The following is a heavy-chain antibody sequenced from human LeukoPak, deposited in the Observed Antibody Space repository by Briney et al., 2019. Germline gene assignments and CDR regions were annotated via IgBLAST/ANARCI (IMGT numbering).Heavy chain of an antibody. CDR3: ATYSSENVGDDY. CDR1: GGSISSSSYY. V-gene: IGHV4-39*01. CDR2: IYYSGST. Sequence: SETLSLACTVSGGSISSSSYYGAWIRQPPGKGLEWIGSIYYSGSTYYNPSLTSRVTISVDTSKNQFSLNLRSLTAADTAVYYCATYSSENVGDDYWGQGTLVTVSS. D-gene: IGHD3-10*01. J-gene: IGHJ4*02.